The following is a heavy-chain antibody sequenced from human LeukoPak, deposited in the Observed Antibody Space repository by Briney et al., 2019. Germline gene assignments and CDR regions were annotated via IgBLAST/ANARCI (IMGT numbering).Heavy chain of an antibody. CDR1: GGSIGSYY. CDR2: IYYSGST. D-gene: IGHD6-13*01. J-gene: IGHJ4*02. V-gene: IGHV4-59*08. Sequence: PSETLSLTCTVSGGSIGSYYWSWIRQPPGKGLEWIGYIYYSGSTNYNPSLKSRVTISVDTSKNQFSLKLSSVTAADTAVYYCARLSAAGTSLDYWGQGTLVTVSS. CDR3: ARLSAAGTSLDY.